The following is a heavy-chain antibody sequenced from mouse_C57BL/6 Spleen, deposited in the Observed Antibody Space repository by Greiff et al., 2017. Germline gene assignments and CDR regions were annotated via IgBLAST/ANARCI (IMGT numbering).Heavy chain of an antibody. CDR3: ARGGLYFYYAMDY. CDR1: GYSITSGYY. D-gene: IGHD2-1*01. CDR2: ISYDGSN. V-gene: IGHV3-6*01. J-gene: IGHJ4*01. Sequence: ESGPGLVKPSQSLSLTCSVTGYSITSGYYWNWIRQFPGNKLEWMGYISYDGSNNYNPSLKNRISITRDTSKNQFFLKLNSVTTEDTATYYCARGGLYFYYAMDYWGQGTSVTVSS.